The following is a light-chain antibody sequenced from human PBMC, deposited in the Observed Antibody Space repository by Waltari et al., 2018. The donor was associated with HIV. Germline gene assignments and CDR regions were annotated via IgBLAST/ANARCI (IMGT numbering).Light chain of an antibody. CDR2: DVN. J-gene: IGLJ2*01. V-gene: IGLV2-11*01. CDR1: SSDVGAYKF. Sequence: QSALTQPRSVSGSPGQSVTISCTGTSSDVGAYKFVSWYQQHPGEAPQLMIYDVNERPSGVPYRFSGSKSGNAASLTISWLQAEDEADYYCFSYAGTYPLLGGGTKLTVL. CDR3: FSYAGTYPL.